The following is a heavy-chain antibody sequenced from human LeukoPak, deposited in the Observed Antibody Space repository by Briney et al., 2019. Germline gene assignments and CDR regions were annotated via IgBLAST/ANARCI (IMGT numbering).Heavy chain of an antibody. D-gene: IGHD3-22*01. Sequence: GGSLRLSCAASGFTFSSYAVSWVRQAPGKELEWVSAISGSGGSTYYADSVKGRFTISRDNSKNTLYLQMNSLRAEDTAVYYCAKDGYYDSSGSGPGGYSQHWGQGTLVTVSS. CDR2: ISGSGGST. J-gene: IGHJ1*01. CDR3: AKDGYYDSSGSGPGGYSQH. CDR1: GFTFSSYA. V-gene: IGHV3-23*01.